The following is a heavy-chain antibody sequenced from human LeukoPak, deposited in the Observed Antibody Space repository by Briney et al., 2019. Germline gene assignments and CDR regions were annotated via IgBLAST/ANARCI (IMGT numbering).Heavy chain of an antibody. CDR2: IYYSGST. CDR1: GGSISSYY. V-gene: IGHV4-39*01. Sequence: SETLSLTCTVSGGSISSYYWSWIRQPPGKGREWIGSIYYSGSTYYNPSLKSRVTISVDTSKNQFSLKLSSVTAADTAVYYCARALLWFGEPYFDYWGQGTLVTVSS. D-gene: IGHD3-10*01. CDR3: ARALLWFGEPYFDY. J-gene: IGHJ4*02.